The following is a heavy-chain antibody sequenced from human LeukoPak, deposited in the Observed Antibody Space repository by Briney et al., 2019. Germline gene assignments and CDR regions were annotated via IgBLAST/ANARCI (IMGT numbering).Heavy chain of an antibody. D-gene: IGHD6-19*01. CDR3: ARIKDSSGWYHYFDH. CDR1: GFTFSSYG. J-gene: IGHJ4*02. CDR2: INSDGSST. V-gene: IGHV3-74*01. Sequence: GGSLRLSCAASGFTFSSYGMHWVRQAPGKGLVWVSRINSDGSSTSYADSVKGRFTISRDNAKNTLYLQMNSLRAEDTAVYYCARIKDSSGWYHYFDHWGQGTLVTVSS.